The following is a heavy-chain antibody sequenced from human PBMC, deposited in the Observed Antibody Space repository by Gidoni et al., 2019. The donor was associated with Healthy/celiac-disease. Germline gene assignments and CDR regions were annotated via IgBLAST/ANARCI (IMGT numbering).Heavy chain of an antibody. D-gene: IGHD5-18*01. CDR1: GGSFSGYY. CDR2: ITHSGST. V-gene: IGHV4-34*01. Sequence: QVQLQQWGAGLLKPSETLSLTCAVYGGSFSGYYWSWIRQPPGKGLEWIGEITHSGSTNYNPSLKSRVTISVDTSKTQFSLKLSSVTAADTAVYYCARGYSYGPVQHWGQGTLVTVSS. J-gene: IGHJ1*01. CDR3: ARGYSYGPVQH.